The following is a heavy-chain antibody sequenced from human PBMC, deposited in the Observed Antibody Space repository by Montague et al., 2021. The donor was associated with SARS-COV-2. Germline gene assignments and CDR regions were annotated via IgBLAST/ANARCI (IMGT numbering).Heavy chain of an antibody. V-gene: IGHV4-39*01. Sequence: SETLSLTCTLSGGSFSTTSNYWNWIRPPPGKGLEWIGHIYYTETTYYTPAPISGTTYYSPSLKCRVTISVVTSRNQVFLNLRSVTATDTAVHYCSKGGAIEVSDSWGQGTLVTVSS. CDR3: SKGGAIEVSDS. CDR1: GGSFSTTSNY. J-gene: IGHJ5*01. CDR2: IYYTETTYYTPAPISGTT. D-gene: IGHD6-19*01.